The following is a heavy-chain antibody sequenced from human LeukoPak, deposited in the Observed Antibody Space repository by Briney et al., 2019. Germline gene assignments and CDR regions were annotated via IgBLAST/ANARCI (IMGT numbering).Heavy chain of an antibody. J-gene: IGHJ4*02. CDR1: GFTFSSYW. CDR2: IANDGKDK. CDR3: AKDQQVGAAAYYFDS. V-gene: IGHV3-30*18. D-gene: IGHD6-13*01. Sequence: GGSLRLSCAASGFTFSSYWMSWVRQAPGKGLEWVAVIANDGKDKKYADSVKGRFSISRDNSKSTLYLQMNSLRAEDTGVYYCAKDQQVGAAAYYFDSWGQGTLVTVPS.